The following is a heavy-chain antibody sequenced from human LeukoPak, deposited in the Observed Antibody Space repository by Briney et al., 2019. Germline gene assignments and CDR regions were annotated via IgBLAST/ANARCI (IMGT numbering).Heavy chain of an antibody. J-gene: IGHJ6*03. V-gene: IGHV3-48*03. D-gene: IGHD3-22*01. CDR2: ISSSGSTI. Sequence: GGSLRLSCAASGFTFSSYEMNWVRQAPGKGLEWVSYISSSGSTIYYADSVKGRFTISRDNAKNSLYLQMNSLRAEDTAVYYCARDKILVYYDSSGYYSSSYYYYMDVWGKGTTVTVSS. CDR3: ARDKILVYYDSSGYYSSSYYYYMDV. CDR1: GFTFSSYE.